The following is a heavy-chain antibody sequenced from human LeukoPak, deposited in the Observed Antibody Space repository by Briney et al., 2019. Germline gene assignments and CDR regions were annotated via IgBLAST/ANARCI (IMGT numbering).Heavy chain of an antibody. J-gene: IGHJ4*02. V-gene: IGHV1-69*02. D-gene: IGHD5-18*01. CDR3: ARVEGGPHSRAMVDY. Sequence: SVKVSCKASGGTFSSYTISWLRRAPGQGLEGMGRIIPILGIANYAQKFQGRVTITAAKSTSTADMVLSSLRSEDTAVYYGARVEGGPHSRAMVDYWGQGTLVTVSS. CDR1: GGTFSSYT. CDR2: IIPILGIA.